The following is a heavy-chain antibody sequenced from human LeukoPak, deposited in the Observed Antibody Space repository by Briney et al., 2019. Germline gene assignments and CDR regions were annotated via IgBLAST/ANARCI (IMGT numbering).Heavy chain of an antibody. CDR1: GGSISSSNW. V-gene: IGHV4-4*02. J-gene: IGHJ4*02. Sequence: SETLSLTCAVSGGSISSSNWWSWVRQPPGKGLAWIGEIYHSGSTNYNPSLKSRVTISVDKSKNQFSLKLSSATAADTAVYYCARARYSGSYLFDYWGQGTLVTVSS. D-gene: IGHD1-26*01. CDR2: IYHSGST. CDR3: ARARYSGSYLFDY.